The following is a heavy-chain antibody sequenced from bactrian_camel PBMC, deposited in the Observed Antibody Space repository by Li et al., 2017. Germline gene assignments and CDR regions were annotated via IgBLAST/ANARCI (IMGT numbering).Heavy chain of an antibody. Sequence: HVQLVESGGGSVQVGGSLTLSCEASGYSVSKGYMAWFRQAPGKEREGVAAIDTAGMPTYTYSVKDRFTISKDNVKNTLYLQMNNLKEEDTAMYYCAVDAPWYKECVIRRAPELGVRGQGTQVTVS. D-gene: IGHD3*01. J-gene: IGHJ4*01. CDR2: IDTAGMP. CDR1: GYSVSKGY. V-gene: IGHV3S53*01.